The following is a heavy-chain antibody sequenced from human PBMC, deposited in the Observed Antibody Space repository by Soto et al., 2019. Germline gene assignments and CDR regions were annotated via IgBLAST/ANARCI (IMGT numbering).Heavy chain of an antibody. CDR2: IIPIFGTA. Sequence: SVKVSCKASGGTFSSYAISWVRQAPGQGLEWMGGIIPIFGTANYAQKFQGRVTITADKSTSTAYMELSSLRSEDTAVYYCARALISTDIVVVPAAISYCYYGMDVWGQGTTVTVSS. V-gene: IGHV1-69*06. CDR1: GGTFSSYA. CDR3: ARALISTDIVVVPAAISYCYYGMDV. D-gene: IGHD2-2*02. J-gene: IGHJ6*02.